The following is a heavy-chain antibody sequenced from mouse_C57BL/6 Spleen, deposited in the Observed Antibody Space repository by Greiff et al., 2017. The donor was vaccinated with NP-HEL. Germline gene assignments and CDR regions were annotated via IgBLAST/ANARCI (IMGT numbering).Heavy chain of an antibody. Sequence: EVQLVESGEGLVKPGGSLKLSCAASGFTFSSYAMSWVRQTPEKRLEWVAYISSGGDYIYYADTVKGRFTIYRDNARNTLYLQMSSLKSEDTAMYDCTRDRDYYGSVYEGYWYFDVWGTGTTVTVSS. CDR2: ISSGGDYI. V-gene: IGHV5-9-1*02. CDR3: TRDRDYYGSVYEGYWYFDV. J-gene: IGHJ1*03. D-gene: IGHD1-1*01. CDR1: GFTFSSYA.